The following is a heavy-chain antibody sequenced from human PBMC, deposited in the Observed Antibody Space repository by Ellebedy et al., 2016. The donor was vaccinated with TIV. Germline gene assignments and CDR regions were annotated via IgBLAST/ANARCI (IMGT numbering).Heavy chain of an antibody. CDR3: ARDGRWFGELFKANQYYYYYGMDV. Sequence: SETLSLXXAVYGGSFSGYYWSWIRQPPGKGLEWIGEINHSGSTNYNPSLKSRVTISVDTSKNQFSLKLSSVTAADTAVYYCARDGRWFGELFKANQYYYYYGMDVWGQGTTVTVSS. CDR2: INHSGST. V-gene: IGHV4-34*01. D-gene: IGHD3-10*01. J-gene: IGHJ6*02. CDR1: GGSFSGYY.